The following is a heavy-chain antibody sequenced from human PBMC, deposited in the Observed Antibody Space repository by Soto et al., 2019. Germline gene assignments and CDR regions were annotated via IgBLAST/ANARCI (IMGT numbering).Heavy chain of an antibody. V-gene: IGHV1-24*01. CDR3: AIPGRKGSSDAFDI. D-gene: IGHD3-16*02. CDR2: FDPEDGET. CDR1: GYTLTELS. Sequence: ASVKVSCKVSGYTLTELSMHWVRQAPGKGLEWMGGFDPEDGETIYAQKFQGRVTMTEDTSTDTAYMELSSLRSEDTAVYYGAIPGRKGSSDAFDIWGQGTMVTVSS. J-gene: IGHJ3*02.